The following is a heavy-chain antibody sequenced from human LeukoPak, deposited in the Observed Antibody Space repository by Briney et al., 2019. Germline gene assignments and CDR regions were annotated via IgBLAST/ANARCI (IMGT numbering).Heavy chain of an antibody. CDR2: IYYSGST. V-gene: IGHV4-38-2*01. Sequence: SETLSLTCAVSGYSISSGYYWGWIRQPPGKGLEWIGSIYYSGSTYYNPSLKSRVTISVDTSKNQFSLKLSSVTAADTAVYYCARTFYSSPNNWFDPWGQGTLVSVSS. D-gene: IGHD2/OR15-2a*01. J-gene: IGHJ5*02. CDR3: ARTFYSSPNNWFDP. CDR1: GYSISSGYY.